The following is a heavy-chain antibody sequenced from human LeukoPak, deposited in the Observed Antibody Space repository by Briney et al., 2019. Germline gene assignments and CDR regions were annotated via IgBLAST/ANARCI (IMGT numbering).Heavy chain of an antibody. J-gene: IGHJ4*02. Sequence: PGGSLRLSCAASGFTFSSYAMSWVRQAPGKGLEWVSAISGSGGSTYYADSVKGQFTISRDNSKNTLYLQMNSLRAEDTAVYYCAKDLGLMVRGEFEYLGQGTLVNVSS. V-gene: IGHV3-23*01. CDR2: ISGSGGST. D-gene: IGHD3-10*01. CDR1: GFTFSSYA. CDR3: AKDLGLMVRGEFEY.